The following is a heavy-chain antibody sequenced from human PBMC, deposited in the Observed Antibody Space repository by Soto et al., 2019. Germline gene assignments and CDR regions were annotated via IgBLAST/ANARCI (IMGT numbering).Heavy chain of an antibody. CDR2: IYYSGST. CDR1: GGSLSDYF. V-gene: IGHV4-59*01. J-gene: IGHJ4*02. D-gene: IGHD3-3*01. Sequence: SETLSLTCVVSGGSLSDYFWSWIRQPPGKGLEWIGYIYYSGSTNYNPSLKSRVTISVDTSKNQFSLKLSSVTAADTAVYYCARSRGFWSGYSYDYWGQGTLVTVSS. CDR3: ARSRGFWSGYSYDY.